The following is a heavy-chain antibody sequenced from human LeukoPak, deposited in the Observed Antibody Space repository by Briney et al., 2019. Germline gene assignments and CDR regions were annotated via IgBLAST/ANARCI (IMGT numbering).Heavy chain of an antibody. J-gene: IGHJ4*02. CDR2: ISWNSGSI. CDR1: GFTFDDYA. V-gene: IGHV3-9*03. Sequence: PGRSLRLSCAASGFTFDDYAMHWVRQAPGKGLEWVSGISWNSGSIGYADSGKGRFTISRDNAKNSLYLQMNSMRAEDMALYYCAKDIGHSGYGGMIDYWGQGTLVTVSS. CDR3: AKDIGHSGYGGMIDY. D-gene: IGHD5-12*01.